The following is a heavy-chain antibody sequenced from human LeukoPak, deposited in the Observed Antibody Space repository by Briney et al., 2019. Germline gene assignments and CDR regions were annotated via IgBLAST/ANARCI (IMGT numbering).Heavy chain of an antibody. Sequence: GGPLRLSCGVSGFTFSSYWMSWVRQAPGKGLEWVANINQDGSQKSYVDSVKGRFTISRDNAKNSLYLQMNSLRAEDTAVYYCARDGSGRVPEMSAPDYWGQGTLVTVSS. D-gene: IGHD3-10*01. CDR2: INQDGSQK. V-gene: IGHV3-7*01. CDR3: ARDGSGRVPEMSAPDY. J-gene: IGHJ4*02. CDR1: GFTFSSYW.